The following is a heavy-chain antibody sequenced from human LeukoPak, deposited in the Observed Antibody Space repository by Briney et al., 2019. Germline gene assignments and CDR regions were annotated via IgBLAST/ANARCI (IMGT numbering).Heavy chain of an antibody. CDR2: IYSGGST. CDR3: ARVARGTFDY. Sequence: GGSLRLSCAASGFTVSSNYMSWVRQAPGKGLEWVSVIYSGGSTYYADSVKGRFTISRHNSKNTLYLQMNSLRAEDTVVYYCARVARGTFDYWGQGTLVTVSS. D-gene: IGHD1-7*01. CDR1: GFTVSSNY. J-gene: IGHJ4*02. V-gene: IGHV3-53*04.